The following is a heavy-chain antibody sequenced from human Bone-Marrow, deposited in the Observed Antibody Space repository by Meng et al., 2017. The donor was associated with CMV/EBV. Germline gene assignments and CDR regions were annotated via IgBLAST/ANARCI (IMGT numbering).Heavy chain of an antibody. CDR1: GGSFSGYY. J-gene: IGHJ4*02. CDR2: INHSGST. Sequence: QVQLQQWGAGLLKPSAXLSPTCAVYGGSFSGYYWSWIRQPPGKGLEWIGEINHSGSTNYNPSLRSRVTISVDTSKNQFSLKLSSVTAADTAVYYCARGRGVEYDYVWGTNFDYWGQGTLVTVSS. V-gene: IGHV4-34*01. D-gene: IGHD3-16*01. CDR3: ARGRGVEYDYVWGTNFDY.